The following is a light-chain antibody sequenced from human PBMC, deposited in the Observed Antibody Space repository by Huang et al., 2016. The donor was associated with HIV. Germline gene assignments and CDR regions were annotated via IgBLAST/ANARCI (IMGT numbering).Light chain of an antibody. CDR1: RNLTNSQ. CDR3: QQYDTFS. V-gene: IGKV3-20*01. Sequence: EVVLTQSPGILSLSAGERASLSCRASRNLTNSQLAWDQQKVGQPPRLLVFGASTRVSGAPERFTGSVSGTDFTLSISGLEPDDFATYYCQQYDTFSFGQGTRLE. CDR2: GAS. J-gene: IGKJ2*01.